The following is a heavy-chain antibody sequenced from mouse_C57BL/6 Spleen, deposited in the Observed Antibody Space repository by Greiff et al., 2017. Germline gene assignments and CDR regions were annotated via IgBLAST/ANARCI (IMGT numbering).Heavy chain of an antibody. D-gene: IGHD1-1*01. CDR3: ARDYGNSYRYFDV. Sequence: VQLQQSGAELVRPGSSVKMSCKTSGYTFTSYGINWVKQRPGQGLEWIGYIYIGNGYTEYNEKFKGKATLTSDTSSSTAYMQLSSLTSEDSAVYVCARDYGNSYRYFDVWGTGTTVTVSS. CDR1: GYTFTSYG. V-gene: IGHV1-58*01. J-gene: IGHJ1*03. CDR2: IYIGNGYT.